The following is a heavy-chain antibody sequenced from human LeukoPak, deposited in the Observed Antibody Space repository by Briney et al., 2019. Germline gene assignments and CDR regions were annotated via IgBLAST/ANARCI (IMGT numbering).Heavy chain of an antibody. CDR1: GGSITSSSYH. J-gene: IGHJ4*02. V-gene: IGHV4-39*01. CDR3: ASDDY. CDR2: LYSSGST. Sequence: SGTLSLTCSVSGGSITSSSYHWGWVRQPPGKGLECIGSLYSSGSTYYNPSLKSRVTISVDTSKNQFSLKLSSVTAADTAVYYCASDDYWGQGTLVTVSS.